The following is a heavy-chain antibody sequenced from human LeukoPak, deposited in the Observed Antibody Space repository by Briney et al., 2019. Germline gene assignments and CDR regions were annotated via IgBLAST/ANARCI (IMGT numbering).Heavy chain of an antibody. V-gene: IGHV2-70*11. CDR2: IDWDDDK. Sequence: SGPALVKPTQTLTLTCTFSGFSLSTSGVCVSWIRQPPGKALEWLARIDWDDDKYYSTSLKTRLTISKDTSKNQVVLTMTDMDPVDTATYYCARSQGRYNWFDPWGQGTLVTVSS. D-gene: IGHD1-14*01. J-gene: IGHJ5*02. CDR3: ARSQGRYNWFDP. CDR1: GFSLSTSGVC.